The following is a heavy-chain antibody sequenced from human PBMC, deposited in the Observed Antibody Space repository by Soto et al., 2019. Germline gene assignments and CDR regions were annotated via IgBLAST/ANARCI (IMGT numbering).Heavy chain of an antibody. Sequence: AVKVSCKASGGTFSIYAISWVVQSPVQGLEWMGGIIPIFGTANYAQKFQGRVTITADKSTSTAYMELSSLRSEDTAVYYCARSLTTSYYYYGMDVWGQGTTVTVSS. CDR1: GGTFSIYA. D-gene: IGHD4-17*01. V-gene: IGHV1-69*06. CDR3: ARSLTTSYYYYGMDV. J-gene: IGHJ6*02. CDR2: IIPIFGTA.